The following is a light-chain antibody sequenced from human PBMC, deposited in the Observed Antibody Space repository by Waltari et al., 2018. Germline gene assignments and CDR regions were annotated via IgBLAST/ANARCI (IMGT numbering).Light chain of an antibody. CDR1: QGINSY. CDR2: AAT. Sequence: DIQMTQSPSALSASVGDTVTITCRTSQGINSYLNWFQQKPGKAPKLLIYAATTLQSGVPSRFSGSGSGTEFTLTISSLQPEDSAAYYCLQHNSYPWTFGQGTKVEIK. CDR3: LQHNSYPWT. J-gene: IGKJ1*01. V-gene: IGKV1-17*01.